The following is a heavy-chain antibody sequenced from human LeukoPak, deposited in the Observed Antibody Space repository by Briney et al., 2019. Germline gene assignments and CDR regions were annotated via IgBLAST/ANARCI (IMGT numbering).Heavy chain of an antibody. CDR1: GGSISSGGYY. CDR3: ARDMAYYYDSSGYSRPFDY. J-gene: IGHJ4*02. V-gene: IGHV4-31*03. CDR2: IYYSGST. D-gene: IGHD3-22*01. Sequence: SETLSLTCTVSGGSISSGGYYWSCVRHHPGKGLEWIGYIYYSGSTYYTPSLKSRVTISVDTSKNQFSLKLSSVTAADTAVYYCARDMAYYYDSSGYSRPFDYWGQGTLVTVSS.